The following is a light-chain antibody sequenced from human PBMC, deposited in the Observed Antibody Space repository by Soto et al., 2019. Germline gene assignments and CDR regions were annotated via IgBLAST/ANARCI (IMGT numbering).Light chain of an antibody. J-gene: IGKJ3*01. CDR3: QQLFIYPPT. Sequence: IQLTQSPSSLSAAVGDRVTITCRASQGIINDLAWYQQKPGNAPKLLIYGASTLQSGVPSRFGGSGSGTDFTLTVSSLQPEDFATYYCQQLFIYPPTFGPGTKVDIK. CDR2: GAS. V-gene: IGKV1-9*01. CDR1: QGIIND.